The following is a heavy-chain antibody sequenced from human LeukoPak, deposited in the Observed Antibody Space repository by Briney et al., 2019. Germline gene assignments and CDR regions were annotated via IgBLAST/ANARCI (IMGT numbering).Heavy chain of an antibody. V-gene: IGHV1-2*02. CDR1: GYTFTGYY. CDR3: ARDLAGSPLDY. J-gene: IGHJ4*02. CDR2: INPNSGGT. Sequence: ASVKVSCKAAGYTFTGYYMHWVRQAPGQGLEWMGWINPNSGGTNFAQKFQGRVTMTRDTSISTAYMELSRLRSDDTAVYYCARDLAGSPLDYWGQGTLVTVSS.